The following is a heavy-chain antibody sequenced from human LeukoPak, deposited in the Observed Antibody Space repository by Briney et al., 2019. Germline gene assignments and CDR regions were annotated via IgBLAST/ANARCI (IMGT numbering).Heavy chain of an antibody. CDR3: AKDSGPPKTRITMSNGMDV. CDR1: GFTFSSYG. D-gene: IGHD3-22*01. J-gene: IGHJ6*02. V-gene: IGHV3-30*18. Sequence: GGSLRLSCAASGFTFSSYGMRWVRQAPGKGLEWVAVISYDGSNKYYADSVKGRFTISRDNSKNTLYLQMNSLRAEDTAVYYCAKDSGPPKTRITMSNGMDVWGQGTTVTVSS. CDR2: ISYDGSNK.